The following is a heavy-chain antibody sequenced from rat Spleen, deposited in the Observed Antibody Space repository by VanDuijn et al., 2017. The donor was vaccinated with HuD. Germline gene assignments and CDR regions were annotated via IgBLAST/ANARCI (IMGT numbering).Heavy chain of an antibody. V-gene: IGHV5-29*01. CDR2: ISYDGSST. J-gene: IGHJ1*01. CDR3: ARAGYLRDWYFDF. Sequence: EVQLVESGGGLVQPGRSLQLSCAASGFTFSNTGMVWVRQPPTKGLEWVATISYDGSSTYYRDSVKGRFTISRDNAKSTLYLQMDNLRSEDAATYYCARAGYLRDWYFDFWGPGTVVTVSS. D-gene: IGHD2-2*01. CDR1: GFTFSNTG.